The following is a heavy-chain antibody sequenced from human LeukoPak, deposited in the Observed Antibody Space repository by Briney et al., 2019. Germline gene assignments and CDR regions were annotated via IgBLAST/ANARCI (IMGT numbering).Heavy chain of an antibody. Sequence: GGSLRLSCAASGFTFSNAWMSWVRQASGKGLEWVANIKRDGSEKYYVDSVRGRFTISRGNAKNSLFLQMNTLRAEDTAVYYCARVRYYEDVWGQGTTVTVSS. V-gene: IGHV3-7*01. CDR1: GFTFSNAW. D-gene: IGHD3-3*01. J-gene: IGHJ6*02. CDR3: ARVRYYEDV. CDR2: IKRDGSEK.